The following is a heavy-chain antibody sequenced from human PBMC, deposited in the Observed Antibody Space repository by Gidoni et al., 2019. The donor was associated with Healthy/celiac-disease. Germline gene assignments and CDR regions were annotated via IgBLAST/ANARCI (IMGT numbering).Heavy chain of an antibody. CDR3: AREYLEWLRSPHLDGMDV. J-gene: IGHJ6*02. V-gene: IGHV1-2*04. CDR1: GYTFTGYY. Sequence: QVQLVQSGAEVKKPGASVKVSCKASGYTFTGYYMHWVRQAPGQGLEWMGWINPNSGGTNYAQKFQGWVTMTRDTSISTAYMELSRLRSDDTAVYYCAREYLEWLRSPHLDGMDVWGQGTTVTVSS. CDR2: INPNSGGT. D-gene: IGHD5-12*01.